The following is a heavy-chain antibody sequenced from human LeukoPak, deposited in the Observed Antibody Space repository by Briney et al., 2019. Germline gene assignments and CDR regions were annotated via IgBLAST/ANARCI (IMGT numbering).Heavy chain of an antibody. CDR1: GYSFTSYW. Sequence: RLGESLKISCKGSGYSFTSYWIGWVRQMPGKGLEWMGIIYPGDSDTRYSPSFQGQVTISADKSISTAYLQWSSLKASDTAMYYCARRNTLGGVVTADYFDYWGQGTLVTVSS. CDR2: IYPGDSDT. V-gene: IGHV5-51*01. J-gene: IGHJ4*02. CDR3: ARRNTLGGVVTADYFDY. D-gene: IGHD3-3*01.